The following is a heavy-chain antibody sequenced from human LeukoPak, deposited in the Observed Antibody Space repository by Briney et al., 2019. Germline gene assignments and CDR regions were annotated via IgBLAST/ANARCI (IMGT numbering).Heavy chain of an antibody. J-gene: IGHJ2*01. D-gene: IGHD3-22*01. CDR1: GFTFSSYA. V-gene: IGHV3-23*01. Sequence: GGSLRLSCAASGFTFSSYAMSWVRQAPGKGLEWVSAISGSGGSTYYADSVKGRFTISRDNSKNTLYLQMNSLRAEDTAVYYCAKDKYYYDSSGYPIRAWYFDLWGRGTLVTVSS. CDR2: ISGSGGST. CDR3: AKDKYYYDSSGYPIRAWYFDL.